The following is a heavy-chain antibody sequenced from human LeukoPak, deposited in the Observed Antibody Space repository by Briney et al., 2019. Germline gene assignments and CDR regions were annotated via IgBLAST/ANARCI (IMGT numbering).Heavy chain of an antibody. CDR2: MWADGYTY. CDR1: GFTFNDYG. CDR3: AKKGGTGWSENWFDA. Sequence: GGSLRLSCAASGFTFNDYGMHWVRQAPGKGLEWGAIMWADGYTYHYADSVRGRFTVSRDNSKNTVYLQMNSLEAEDTAVYYCAKKGGTGWSENWFDAWGQGTLVTVSS. J-gene: IGHJ5*02. V-gene: IGHV3-33*06. D-gene: IGHD6-19*01.